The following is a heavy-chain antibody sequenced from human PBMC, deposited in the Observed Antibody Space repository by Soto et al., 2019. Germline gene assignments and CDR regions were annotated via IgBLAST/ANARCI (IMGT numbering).Heavy chain of an antibody. CDR3: ARDGGPQYYDFWSGYYTGGFDY. CDR1: GYTFTSYG. Sequence: ASVKVSCKASGYTFTSYGISWVRQAPGQGLEWMGWISAYNGNTNYAQKLQGRVTMTTDTSTSTAYMELRSLRSDDTAVYYCARDGGPQYYDFWSGYYTGGFDYWGQGTLVTVS. J-gene: IGHJ4*02. V-gene: IGHV1-18*01. CDR2: ISAYNGNT. D-gene: IGHD3-3*01.